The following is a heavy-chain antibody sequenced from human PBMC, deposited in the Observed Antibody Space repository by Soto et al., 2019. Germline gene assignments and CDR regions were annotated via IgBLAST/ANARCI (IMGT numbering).Heavy chain of an antibody. D-gene: IGHD6-6*01. J-gene: IGHJ6*02. CDR2: ISGSGGST. V-gene: IGHV3-23*01. CDR1: GFTFSSYA. CDR3: AKGGSSRYYYYGMDV. Sequence: GGSLRLSCAASGFTFSSYAMSWVRQAPGKGLEWVSAISGSGGSTYYADSVKGRFTISRDNSKNTLYLQMNSLRAEDTAVYYCAKGGSSRYYYYGMDVWGQGTTVTVSS.